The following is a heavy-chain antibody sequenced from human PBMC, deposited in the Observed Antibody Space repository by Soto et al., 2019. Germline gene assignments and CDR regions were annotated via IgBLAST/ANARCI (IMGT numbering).Heavy chain of an antibody. D-gene: IGHD3-22*01. V-gene: IGHV3-30*03. J-gene: IGHJ1*01. Sequence: PGGSLRLSCAASGFTFSSYGMHWVRQAPGKGLEWVAVISYDGSNKYYADSVKGRFTISRDNSKNTLYLQMNSLRSDDTAVYYCARAVDYYDSSGYYTHEYFQHWGQGTLVTVSS. CDR3: ARAVDYYDSSGYYTHEYFQH. CDR1: GFTFSSYG. CDR2: ISYDGSNK.